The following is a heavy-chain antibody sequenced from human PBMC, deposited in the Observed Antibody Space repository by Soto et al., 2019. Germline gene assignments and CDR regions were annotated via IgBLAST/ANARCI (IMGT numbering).Heavy chain of an antibody. CDR3: PRDGGRSSWFETSPY. CDR2: IDIGGGI. Sequence: EVQLVESGVGVVQPGGSVRLSCAASVVTVSSNHMSWVRQAPGKGLEWISTIDIGGGIYYSDSVKSRFTISRDNPHNASLLQMHSPRAAETAVYHCPRDGGRSSWFETSPYWGQGSLFSVSS. J-gene: IGHJ1*01. CDR1: VVTVSSNH. V-gene: IGHV3-66*01. D-gene: IGHD6-13*01.